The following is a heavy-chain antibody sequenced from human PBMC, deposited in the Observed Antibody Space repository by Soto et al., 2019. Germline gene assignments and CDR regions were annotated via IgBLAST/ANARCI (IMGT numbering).Heavy chain of an antibody. CDR3: ARERYCSGGSCSNWFDP. V-gene: IGHV3-11*05. D-gene: IGHD2-15*01. CDR1: GFTFSDYY. CDR2: ISSSSSYT. J-gene: IGHJ5*02. Sequence: QVQLVESGGGLVKPGGSLRLSCAASGFTFSDYYMSWIRQAPGKGLEWVSYISSSSSYTNYADSVKGRFTISRDNAKNSLYLQMNSLRAEDTAVYYCARERYCSGGSCSNWFDPWGQGTLVTVSS.